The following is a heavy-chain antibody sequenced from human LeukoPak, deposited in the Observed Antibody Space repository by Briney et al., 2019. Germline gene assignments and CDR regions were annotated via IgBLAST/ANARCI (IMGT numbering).Heavy chain of an antibody. CDR1: GGSFSGYY. CDR3: ARQAGLYNSGRYAH. V-gene: IGHV4-34*01. CDR2: INHSGST. Sequence: PSETLSLTCAVYGGSFSGYYWSWIRQPPGKGLEWIGEINHSGSTNYNPSLKSRVTISVDTSKNQFSLKLSSVTAADTAVYYCARQAGLYNSGRYAHWGQGTLVTVSS. J-gene: IGHJ4*02. D-gene: IGHD6-19*01.